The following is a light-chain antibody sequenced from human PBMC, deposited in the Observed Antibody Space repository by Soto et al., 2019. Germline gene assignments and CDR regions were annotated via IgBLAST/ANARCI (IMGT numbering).Light chain of an antibody. CDR2: DAY. CDR1: QDISNY. Sequence: DIRMTQSPSSLSASVGDRVTITCQASQDISNYLNWYQQKPGKAPKLLTYDAYNLETGVPSGFSGSGSGKDFTHTISSLQPEDIATYYCQQYDNLPLTFGGGTKVEIK. J-gene: IGKJ4*01. CDR3: QQYDNLPLT. V-gene: IGKV1-33*01.